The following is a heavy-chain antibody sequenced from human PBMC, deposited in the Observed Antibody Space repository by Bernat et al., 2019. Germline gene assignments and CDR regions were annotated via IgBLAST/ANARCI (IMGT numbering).Heavy chain of an antibody. Sequence: EVQLVESGGGLVKPGGSLRLSCAASGFTFSSYSMNWVRQAPGKGLEWVSSISSSSSYIYYADSVKGRFTISRDNAKNSLYLQMNSLRAEDTAVYYCARVGYSSSSYRLLYYFDYWGQGTLVTVSS. CDR2: ISSSSSYI. CDR1: GFTFSSYS. J-gene: IGHJ4*02. D-gene: IGHD6-13*01. V-gene: IGHV3-21*01. CDR3: ARVGYSSSSYRLLYYFDY.